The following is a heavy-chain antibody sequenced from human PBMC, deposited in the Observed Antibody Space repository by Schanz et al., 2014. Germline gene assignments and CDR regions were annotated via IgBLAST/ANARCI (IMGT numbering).Heavy chain of an antibody. J-gene: IGHJ4*02. V-gene: IGHV3-30*04. CDR3: AKEESPPSLVDY. CDR1: GFTVRSYA. CDR2: ISYDGSNQ. Sequence: QVQLVESGGGVVQPGRSLRLSCAASGFTVRSYAMHWVRQAPGKGLEWVAAISYDGSNQYYTDSVKGRFTVSRDNSKNTVYMQMTSLRAEDTAFYYCAKEESPPSLVDYWGQGTLVTVSS.